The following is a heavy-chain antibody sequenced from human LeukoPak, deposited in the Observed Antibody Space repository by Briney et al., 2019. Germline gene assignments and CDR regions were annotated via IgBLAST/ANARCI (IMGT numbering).Heavy chain of an antibody. Sequence: SVKVSCKASGYTFNGYDLNWVRQAPGQGLEWVGGIIPIFGTANYAQKFQGRVTITADESTSTAYMELSSLRSEDTAVYYCARDRGYCTNGVCPHNWFDPWGQGTLVTVSS. CDR1: GYTFNGYD. J-gene: IGHJ5*02. CDR2: IIPIFGTA. V-gene: IGHV1-69*13. CDR3: ARDRGYCTNGVCPHNWFDP. D-gene: IGHD2-8*01.